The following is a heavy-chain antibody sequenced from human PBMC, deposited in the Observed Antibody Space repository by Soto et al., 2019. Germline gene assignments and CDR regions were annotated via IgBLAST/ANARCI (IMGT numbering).Heavy chain of an antibody. CDR1: GGTFSSYA. CDR2: IIPIFGTA. D-gene: IGHD3-22*01. V-gene: IGHV1-69*13. Sequence: SVKVSCKASGGTFSSYAISWVRQAPGQGLEWMGGIIPIFGTANYAQKFQGRVTITADESTSTAYMELSSLRSEDTAVYYCARGIVVVIGPSAPFDYWGQGTLVTVSS. CDR3: ARGIVVVIGPSAPFDY. J-gene: IGHJ4*02.